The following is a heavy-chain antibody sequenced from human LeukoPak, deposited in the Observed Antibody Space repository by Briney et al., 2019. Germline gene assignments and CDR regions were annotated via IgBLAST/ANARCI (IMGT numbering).Heavy chain of an antibody. CDR3: AKLSCVTASCDPGAFDF. Sequence: GESLKISCKGSGYSFTNYWIGWVRQKPGKGLEWMGIIYPGNFDTRYSPSFQGQVTISADKSVSTAYLQWSSLKASDTALYYCAKLSCVTASCDPGAFDFWGQGTMVTVSS. CDR1: GYSFTNYW. CDR2: IYPGNFDT. D-gene: IGHD2-2*01. V-gene: IGHV5-51*01. J-gene: IGHJ3*01.